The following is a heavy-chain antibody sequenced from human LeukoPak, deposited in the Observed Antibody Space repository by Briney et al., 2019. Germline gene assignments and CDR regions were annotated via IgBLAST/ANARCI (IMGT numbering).Heavy chain of an antibody. CDR2: ISASGGKT. Sequence: GGSLRLSCAASGFTFSSYAMSWVRQAPGKGLEWVSAISASGGKTYYADSVKGRFTISRDNSKNTLYLQMSSLRAEDTAIYYCAKAAGMGDNYYNFYFDYWGQGTLVTVSS. CDR3: AKAAGMGDNYYNFYFDY. CDR1: GFTFSSYA. V-gene: IGHV3-23*01. J-gene: IGHJ4*02. D-gene: IGHD5-24*01.